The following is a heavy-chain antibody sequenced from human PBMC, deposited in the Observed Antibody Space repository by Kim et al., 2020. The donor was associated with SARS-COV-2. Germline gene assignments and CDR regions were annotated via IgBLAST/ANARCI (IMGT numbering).Heavy chain of an antibody. V-gene: IGHV3-30*04. D-gene: IGHD6-13*01. CDR3: ARDVASSSWYLTNTNCFDY. CDR2: ISYDGSNK. J-gene: IGHJ4*02. Sequence: GGSLRLSCAASGFTFSSYAMHWVRQAPGKGLEWVAVISYDGSNKYYADSVKGRFTISRDNSKNTLYLQMNSLRAEDTAVYYCARDVASSSWYLTNTNCFDYWGQGTLVTVSS. CDR1: GFTFSSYA.